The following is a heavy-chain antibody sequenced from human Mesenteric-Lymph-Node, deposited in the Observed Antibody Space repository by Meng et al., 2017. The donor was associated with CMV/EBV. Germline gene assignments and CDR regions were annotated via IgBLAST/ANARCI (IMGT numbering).Heavy chain of an antibody. CDR3: ARVLYSNYPQYYFDD. D-gene: IGHD4-11*01. V-gene: IGHV3-66*02. J-gene: IGHJ4*02. CDR2: IYTVGTT. CDR1: GFTVSGNY. Sequence: GESLKISCAVSGFTVSGNYMSWVRHAPGKGLEWVSVIYTVGTTDSADSVKGRFTISRDNSKNTLYLQMNSLRPEDTALYYCARVLYSNYPQYYFDDWGQGTLVTVSS.